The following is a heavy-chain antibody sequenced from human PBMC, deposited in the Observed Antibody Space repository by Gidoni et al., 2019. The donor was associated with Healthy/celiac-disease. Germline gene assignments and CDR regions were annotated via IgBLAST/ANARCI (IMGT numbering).Heavy chain of an antibody. V-gene: IGHV3-30-3*01. J-gene: IGHJ4*02. Sequence: QVQLVESGGGVVLPGSSLRLSGAAAGTTFSSYAMHWVRQAPGKGLEWVAVISNDGGNKYYADSVKSRFTISRDNSKNTLYLQMNSLGAEDTAVYYCARDGLLGYFDYWGQGTLVTVSS. D-gene: IGHD3-10*01. CDR3: ARDGLLGYFDY. CDR1: GTTFSSYA. CDR2: ISNDGGNK.